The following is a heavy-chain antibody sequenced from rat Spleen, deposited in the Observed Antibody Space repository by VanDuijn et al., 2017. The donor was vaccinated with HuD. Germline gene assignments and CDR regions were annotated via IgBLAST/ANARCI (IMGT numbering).Heavy chain of an antibody. CDR1: GFTFSNYD. CDR2: ISTGADNT. J-gene: IGHJ3*01. CDR3: AIHGGLRNWFDS. D-gene: IGHD1-11*01. V-gene: IGHV5S13*01. Sequence: EVQLVESGGGLVLPGRSLKLSCAASGFTFSNYDMAWVRQSPTKGLEWIASISTGADNTYYRDSVKGRFTVSRDDTNNTHYLQMDSLRSEDTATYYCAIHGGLRNWFDSWGQGTLVTVSS.